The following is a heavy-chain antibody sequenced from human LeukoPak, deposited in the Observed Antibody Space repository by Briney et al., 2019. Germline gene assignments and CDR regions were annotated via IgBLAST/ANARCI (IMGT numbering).Heavy chain of an antibody. Sequence: GASVKVSCKASGYTFTDYYMHWARQAPGQGLGWMGWINPNSGGTNYAQKFQGRVTMTRDTSISTAYMELSRLTSDDTAVYYCARESEYYFDYWGQGTLVTVSS. CDR2: INPNSGGT. J-gene: IGHJ4*02. CDR1: GYTFTDYY. V-gene: IGHV1-2*02. CDR3: ARESEYYFDY.